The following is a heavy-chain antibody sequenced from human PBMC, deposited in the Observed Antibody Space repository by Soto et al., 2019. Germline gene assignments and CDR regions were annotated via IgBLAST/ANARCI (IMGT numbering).Heavy chain of an antibody. D-gene: IGHD2-15*01. CDR3: ARDDIVVVVAATPYYYGMDV. Sequence: ASVKVSCKASGGTFSSYAISWVRQAPGQGLEWMGGIIPIFGTANYAQKFQGRVRIIADESTSTAYMELSSLRSEDTAVYYCARDDIVVVVAATPYYYGMDVWGQGTTVTVSS. CDR2: IIPIFGTA. CDR1: GGTFSSYA. V-gene: IGHV1-69*13. J-gene: IGHJ6*02.